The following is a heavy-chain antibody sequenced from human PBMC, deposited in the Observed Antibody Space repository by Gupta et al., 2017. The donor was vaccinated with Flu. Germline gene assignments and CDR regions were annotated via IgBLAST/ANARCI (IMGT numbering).Heavy chain of an antibody. CDR3: ATRTYCGGDCSLSLVY. V-gene: IGHV1-69*01. CDR1: GGSFSTYA. CDR2: ITPVLVTP. J-gene: IGHJ4*02. D-gene: IGHD2-21*02. Sequence: QLQLVPLGAEVKRPASSVRVSCIVSGGSFSTYAISWVPQAPGQGLEWMGVITPVLVTPNYAQNFQGRATLTADESTNTAYMELSSLTSEDAAIYYCATRTYCGGDCSLSLVYWGQGTLVTVSS.